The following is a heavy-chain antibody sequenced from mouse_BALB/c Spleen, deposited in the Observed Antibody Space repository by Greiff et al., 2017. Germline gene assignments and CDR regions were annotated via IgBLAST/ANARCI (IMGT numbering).Heavy chain of an antibody. J-gene: IGHJ2*01. CDR3: ARGGKVILDYIDY. Sequence: EVLLVESGGGLVQPGGSRTLSCAASGFTFSSFGMHWGRQAPAKGLEWVAYISSGSSTIYYADTVKGRFTISRDNPKNTLFLQMTSLRSEDTAMYYCARGGKVILDYIDYWGQGTTLTVSS. V-gene: IGHV5-17*02. D-gene: IGHD1-1*02. CDR2: ISSGSSTI. CDR1: GFTFSSFG.